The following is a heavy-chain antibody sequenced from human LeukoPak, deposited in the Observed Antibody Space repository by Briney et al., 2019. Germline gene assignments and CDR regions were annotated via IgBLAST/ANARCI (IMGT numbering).Heavy chain of an antibody. J-gene: IGHJ5*02. Sequence: SETLSLTCTVSGGSISGYYWSWIRQPPGKGLEWIGEINHSGSTNYNPSLKSRVTISVDTSKNQFSLKLSSVTAADTAVYYCARSRRYIAAAGNRWFDPWGQGTLVTVSS. D-gene: IGHD6-13*01. V-gene: IGHV4-34*01. CDR2: INHSGST. CDR1: GGSISGYY. CDR3: ARSRRYIAAAGNRWFDP.